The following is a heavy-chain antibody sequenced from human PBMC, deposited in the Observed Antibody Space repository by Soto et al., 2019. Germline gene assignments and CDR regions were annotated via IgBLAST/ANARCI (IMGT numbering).Heavy chain of an antibody. CDR1: GYTFTSYG. Sequence: QVQLVQSGPEVKKPGASVKVSCKTSGYTFTSYGISWVRQAPGQGLEWMGWITTDKGKTTYAQKFQGRVTMTTDTTTSTDDMELRSLRSDDTAMYYCATRCPAFDYWGQGTLVTVSS. CDR3: ATRCPAFDY. J-gene: IGHJ4*02. CDR2: ITTDKGKT. V-gene: IGHV1-18*01.